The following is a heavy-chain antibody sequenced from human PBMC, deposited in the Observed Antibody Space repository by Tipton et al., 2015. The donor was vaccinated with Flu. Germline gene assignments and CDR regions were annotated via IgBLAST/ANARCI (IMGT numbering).Heavy chain of an antibody. CDR2: IYYSGST. J-gene: IGHJ5*02. Sequence: TLSLTCTVSGGSISSGGYYWSWIRQHPGKGLEWIGYIYYSGSTYYNPSLKSRVTISVDTSKNQFSLKLSSVTAADTAVYYCARGRTGGRKITFGGVTSHWGWFDPWGQGTLVTVPS. CDR3: ARGRTGGRKITFGGVTSHWGWFDP. CDR1: GGSISSGGYY. D-gene: IGHD3-16*01. V-gene: IGHV4-31*03.